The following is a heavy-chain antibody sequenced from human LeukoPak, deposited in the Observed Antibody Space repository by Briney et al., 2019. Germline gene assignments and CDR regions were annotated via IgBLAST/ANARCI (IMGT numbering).Heavy chain of an antibody. CDR2: IYYSGST. CDR3: AREVAVTMIRGAHFDY. V-gene: IGHV4-39*07. CDR1: SGSITNSAYY. Sequence: SETLSLTCTVSSGSITNSAYYWDWIRQPPGKGLEWIGSIYYSGSTYYNPSLKSRATMSVDTSKKQFSLKLSSVTAADTAVYYCAREVAVTMIRGAHFDYWGQGTLVTVSS. J-gene: IGHJ4*02. D-gene: IGHD3-10*01.